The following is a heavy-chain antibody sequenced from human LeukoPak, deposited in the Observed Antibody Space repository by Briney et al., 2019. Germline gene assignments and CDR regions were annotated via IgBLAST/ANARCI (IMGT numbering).Heavy chain of an antibody. CDR3: AKITKATTPNY. Sequence: GGSLRLSCAASGLTFSNYAMNWVRQASGRGLERVSGITDSGRKTYYADSVKGRFSISRDNSKNTVYLQMSDLRAEDTAVYYCAKITKATTPNYWGQGTLVTVSS. D-gene: IGHD4-17*01. V-gene: IGHV3-23*01. CDR2: ITDSGRKT. CDR1: GLTFSNYA. J-gene: IGHJ4*02.